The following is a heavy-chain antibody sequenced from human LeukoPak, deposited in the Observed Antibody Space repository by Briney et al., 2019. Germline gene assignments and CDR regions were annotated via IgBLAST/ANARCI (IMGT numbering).Heavy chain of an antibody. J-gene: IGHJ6*02. CDR1: GYTFTGYY. D-gene: IGHD3-10*01. Sequence: ASVKVSCKASGYTFTGYYMHWVRQAPGQGLEWMGWINPNSGGTNYAQKFQGRVTMTRDTSISTAYMELSRLRSDDTAVYYCARRQDYYGSGSYLYYYYGMDVWGQGTTVTVSS. V-gene: IGHV1-2*02. CDR2: INPNSGGT. CDR3: ARRQDYYGSGSYLYYYYGMDV.